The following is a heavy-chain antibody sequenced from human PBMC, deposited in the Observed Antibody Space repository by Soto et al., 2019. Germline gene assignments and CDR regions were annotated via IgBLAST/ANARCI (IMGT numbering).Heavy chain of an antibody. CDR1: VGTMSSSRYY. Sequence: ETLSLSGTGCVGTMSSSRYYSCWISQPPGKGLEWIGSIYYSGSTYYNPSLKSRVTISVDTSKNQFSLKLSSVTAADTAVYYCARSLITMVREAVWVQGTLVPVFS. CDR2: IYYSGST. V-gene: IGHV4-39*01. J-gene: IGHJ4*02. D-gene: IGHD3-10*01. CDR3: ARSLITMVREAV.